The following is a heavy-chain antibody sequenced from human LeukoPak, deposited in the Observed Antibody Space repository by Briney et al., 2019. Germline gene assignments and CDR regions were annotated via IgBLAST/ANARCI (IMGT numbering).Heavy chain of an antibody. CDR3: ARSSYSSSSSV. V-gene: IGHV3-7*03. D-gene: IGHD6-6*01. CDR2: INSDGSEG. CDR1: GFTFSGFW. J-gene: IGHJ3*01. Sequence: GGSLRLSYAVSGFTFSGFWMSWSRQAPGKELEWVASINSDGSEGYYADVVKGRFTISRDNAKNSLYLQINSLRAEDTAVYYCARSSYSSSSSVWGQGTMVTVSS.